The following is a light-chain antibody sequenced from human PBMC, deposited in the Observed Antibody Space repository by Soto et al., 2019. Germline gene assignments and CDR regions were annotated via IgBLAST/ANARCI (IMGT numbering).Light chain of an antibody. CDR1: SSDVGYYNY. CDR2: EVS. CDR3: SSYAGSNTVI. J-gene: IGLJ2*01. Sequence: QSALTQPPSASGSPGQPVTISCTGTSSDVGYYNYVSWYQQHPGKAPKLMFYEVSKRPSGVPDRFSGSKSGNTASLTVSGLQPEDEADYYCSSYAGSNTVIFGGGTKLTVL. V-gene: IGLV2-8*01.